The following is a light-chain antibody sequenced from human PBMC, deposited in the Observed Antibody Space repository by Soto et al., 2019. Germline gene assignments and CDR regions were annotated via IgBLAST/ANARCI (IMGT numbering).Light chain of an antibody. CDR2: AAS. J-gene: IGKJ1*01. CDR1: QSISSY. CDR3: QPSYNTPLA. Sequence: DIQMTQSPSSLSASVGDRVTITCRASQSISSYLNWYQQKPGKAPKPLIYAASSLQSRVPSRFRGSGSGTDFTLTISSLEPEDFATYYCQPSYNTPLAFRQGTKVEMK. V-gene: IGKV1-39*01.